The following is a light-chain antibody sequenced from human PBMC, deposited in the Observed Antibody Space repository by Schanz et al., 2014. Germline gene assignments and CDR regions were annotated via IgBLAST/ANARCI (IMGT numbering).Light chain of an antibody. V-gene: IGKV3-11*01. CDR2: GAS. CDR1: QSVSSH. J-gene: IGKJ4*01. CDR3: QQRSNWPLT. Sequence: EIVLTQSPGTLSLSPGESATLSCRASQSVSSHLAWYQQKPGQAPRLLIYGASTRATGVPARFSGSGSGTNFTLTISNLQPEDFAVYYCQQRSNWPLTFGGGTKVEIK.